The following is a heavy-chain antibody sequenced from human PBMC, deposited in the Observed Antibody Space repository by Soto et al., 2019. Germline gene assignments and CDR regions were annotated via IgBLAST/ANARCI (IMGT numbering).Heavy chain of an antibody. CDR3: ARSRPPNHCSSTSCPFDY. J-gene: IGHJ4*02. CDR1: GGSISSGGYY. CDR2: IYYSGST. Sequence: QVQLQESGPGLVKPSQTLSLTCTVSGGSISSGGYYWSWIRQHPGKGLEWIGYIYYSGSTYYNPSLKGRVTISVDTSKNQFSLKLSSVTAADTAVYYCARSRPPNHCSSTSCPFDYWGQGTLVTVSS. D-gene: IGHD2-2*01. V-gene: IGHV4-31*03.